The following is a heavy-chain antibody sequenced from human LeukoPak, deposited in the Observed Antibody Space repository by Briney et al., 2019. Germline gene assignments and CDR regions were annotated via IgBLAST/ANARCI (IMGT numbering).Heavy chain of an antibody. CDR1: GYTFINYD. Sequence: GASVKVSCKASGYTFINYDINWVRQATGQGLEWMGYKNPNSGSSAYAQKFQGRVTITTDASISTAYMEVSGLRSEDTALYYCTREGLDYWGQGTLVTVSS. J-gene: IGHJ4*02. V-gene: IGHV1-8*01. CDR3: TREGLDY. CDR2: KNPNSGSS.